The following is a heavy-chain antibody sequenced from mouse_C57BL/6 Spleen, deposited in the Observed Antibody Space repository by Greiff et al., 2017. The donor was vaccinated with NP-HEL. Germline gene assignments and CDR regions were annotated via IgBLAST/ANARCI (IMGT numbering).Heavy chain of an antibody. CDR2: IDPEDGET. J-gene: IGHJ2*01. Sequence: DVKLLESGAELVKPGASVKLSCTASGFNIKDYYMHWVKQRTEQGLEWIGRIDPEDGETKYAPKFQGKATITADTSSNTAYLQLSSLTSEDTAVYYCARKPSRGDFDYWGQGTTLTVSS. CDR3: ARKPSRGDFDY. V-gene: IGHV14-2*01. CDR1: GFNIKDYY.